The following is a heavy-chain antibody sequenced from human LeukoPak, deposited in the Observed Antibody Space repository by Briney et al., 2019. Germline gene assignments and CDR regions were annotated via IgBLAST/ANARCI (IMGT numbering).Heavy chain of an antibody. CDR1: GGSISSYY. D-gene: IGHD6-13*01. CDR3: ARSLSSSRFSLWKY. J-gene: IGHJ4*02. Sequence: SETLSPTCTVSGGSISSYYLSWMRQLPGKGLEWIGYFYHSGGTNYNPSLQGRVTMSIDTSKNQFSLKLTSVTAADTAVYYCARSLSSSRFSLWKYWGQGTLVTVSS. CDR2: FYHSGGT. V-gene: IGHV4-59*01.